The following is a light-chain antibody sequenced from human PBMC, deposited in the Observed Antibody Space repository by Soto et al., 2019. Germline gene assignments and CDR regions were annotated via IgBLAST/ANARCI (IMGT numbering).Light chain of an antibody. CDR2: NNN. V-gene: IGLV1-40*01. CDR3: QSYDSSLSGYV. CDR1: SSNIGAGYD. Sequence: QSVLTQPPSVSGAPGQRVTISCTGSSSNIGAGYDVHWYQQLPGTAPKLLISNNNNRPSGVPDRFSGSKSGTSASLAITGLQAEDEADYYCQSYDSSLSGYVFGTGTKLTVL. J-gene: IGLJ1*01.